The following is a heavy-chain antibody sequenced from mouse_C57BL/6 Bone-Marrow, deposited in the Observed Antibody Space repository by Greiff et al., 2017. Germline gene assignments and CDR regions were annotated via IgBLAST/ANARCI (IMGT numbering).Heavy chain of an antibody. Sequence: VQLQQSGAELVRPGASVKLSCTASGFNIKDDYMHWVKQRPEQGLEWIGWIDPENGDTEYASKFQGKATITADTSSNTAYLQLSRLTSEDTAVYYCTTPYYSNPFAYWGQGTLVTVSA. J-gene: IGHJ3*01. D-gene: IGHD2-5*01. CDR2: IDPENGDT. CDR1: GFNIKDDY. CDR3: TTPYYSNPFAY. V-gene: IGHV14-4*01.